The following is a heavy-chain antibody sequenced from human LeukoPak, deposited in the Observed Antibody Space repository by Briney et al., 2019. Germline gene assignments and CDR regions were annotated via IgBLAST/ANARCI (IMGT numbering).Heavy chain of an antibody. CDR3: ASRYDCSSTSCYTNSNNWFDP. D-gene: IGHD2-2*02. Sequence: PSQTLSLTCTVSGGSISSGGYYWSWIRQHPGKGLEWIGYIYYSGSTYYNPSLKSRVTISVDTSKNQFSLKLSSVTAADTAVYYCASRYDCSSTSCYTNSNNWFDPWGQGTLVTVSS. J-gene: IGHJ5*02. V-gene: IGHV4-31*03. CDR2: IYYSGST. CDR1: GGSISSGGYY.